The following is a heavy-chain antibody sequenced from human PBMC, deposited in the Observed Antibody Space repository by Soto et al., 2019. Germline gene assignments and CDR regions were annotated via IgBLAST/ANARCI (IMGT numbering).Heavy chain of an antibody. CDR2: IKDDGTKT. CDR1: GFTYSAYY. J-gene: IGHJ4*02. Sequence: PGGSLRLSCSASGFTYSAYYMNWVRQAPGKGLEWVANIKDDGTKTFYADSVRGRFTISRDNAKNSLYLQMNSLRAEDTAVYYCASLNWEVPATGPWGRGTLVTVPS. V-gene: IGHV3-7*03. D-gene: IGHD2-2*01. CDR3: ASLNWEVPATGP.